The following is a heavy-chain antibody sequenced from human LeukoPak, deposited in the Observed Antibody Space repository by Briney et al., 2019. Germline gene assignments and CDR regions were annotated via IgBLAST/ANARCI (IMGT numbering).Heavy chain of an antibody. D-gene: IGHD6-13*01. CDR3: ARHGFGYSSSWSDY. J-gene: IGHJ4*02. CDR1: GGSISSYY. CDR2: IYYSGST. Sequence: NPSETLFLTCTVSGGSISSYYWSWIRQPPGKGLEWIGYIYYSGSTNYNPSLKSRVTISVDTSKNQFSLKLSSVTAADTAVYYCARHGFGYSSSWSDYWGQGTLVTVSS. V-gene: IGHV4-59*08.